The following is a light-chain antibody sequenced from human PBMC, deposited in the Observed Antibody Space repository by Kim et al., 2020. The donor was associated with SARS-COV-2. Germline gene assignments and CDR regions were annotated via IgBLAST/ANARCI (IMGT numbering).Light chain of an antibody. CDR3: QTWGTGIRV. V-gene: IGLV4-69*01. J-gene: IGLJ3*02. Sequence: QLVLTQSPSVSASLGASVKLTCTLSSGHSSYAIAWHQQQPEKGPRYLMKVNSDGSHRKGDGIPDRFSGSSSGAERSLTISSLQSEDEADYYCQTWGTGIRVFGGGTKVTVL. CDR2: VNSDGSH. CDR1: SGHSSYA.